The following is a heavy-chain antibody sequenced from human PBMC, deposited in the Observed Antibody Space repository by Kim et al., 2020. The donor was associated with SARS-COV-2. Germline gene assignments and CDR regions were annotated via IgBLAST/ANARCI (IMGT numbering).Heavy chain of an antibody. CDR2: ISWNSGNI. D-gene: IGHD6-19*01. J-gene: IGHJ6*02. CDR3: AKDIQFASAWHRFYYGMDV. CDR1: GFTFGDYA. V-gene: IGHV3-9*01. Sequence: SLRLSCAASGFTFGDYAMHWVRQAPGKGLEWVSGISWNSGNIDFADSVKGRFTISRDNAKNSLYLEMNSLRTEDTALYYCAKDIQFASAWHRFYYGMDVWGQGTAVIVAS.